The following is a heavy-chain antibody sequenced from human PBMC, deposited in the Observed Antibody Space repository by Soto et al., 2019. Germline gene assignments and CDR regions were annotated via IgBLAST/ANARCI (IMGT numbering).Heavy chain of an antibody. CDR2: ISGSGGST. D-gene: IGHD3-22*01. Sequence: GESRLLSCTASGFTVGSHSMSWVLHAPGKGLEWVPAISGSGGSTYYADSVKGRFTISRDNSKNTLYLQMNSLRAEDTAVYYCAKGPDSSGSKKFYFDYWGKGALVTVS. CDR3: AKGPDSSGSKKFYFDY. J-gene: IGHJ4*02. V-gene: IGHV3-23*01. CDR1: GFTVGSHS.